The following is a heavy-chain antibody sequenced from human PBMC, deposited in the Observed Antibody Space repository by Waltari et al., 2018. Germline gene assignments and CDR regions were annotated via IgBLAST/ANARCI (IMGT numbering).Heavy chain of an antibody. CDR1: GRTFSSYA. Sequence: QVQLVQSGAEVKKPGSSVKVSCKASGRTFSSYAFSWVRQAPEQGLEWMGGIIPILGIANYAQKFQGRVTITADESTSTAYMELSSLRSEDTAVYYCARGRTYYYDSSGYYWGQGTLVTVSS. D-gene: IGHD3-22*01. V-gene: IGHV1-69*04. J-gene: IGHJ4*02. CDR2: IIPILGIA. CDR3: ARGRTYYYDSSGYY.